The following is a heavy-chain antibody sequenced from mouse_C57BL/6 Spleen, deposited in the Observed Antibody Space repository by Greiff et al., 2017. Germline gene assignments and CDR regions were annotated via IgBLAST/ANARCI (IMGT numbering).Heavy chain of an antibody. CDR1: GYTFTDYE. J-gene: IGHJ3*01. V-gene: IGHV1-15*01. CDR3: TREGWFAY. Sequence: QVQLKESGAELVRPGASVTLSCKASGYTFTDYEMHWVKQTPVHGLEWIGAIDPETGGTAYNQKFKGKAILTADKSSSTAYMELRSLTSEDSAVYYCTREGWFAYWGQGTLVTVSA. CDR2: IDPETGGT.